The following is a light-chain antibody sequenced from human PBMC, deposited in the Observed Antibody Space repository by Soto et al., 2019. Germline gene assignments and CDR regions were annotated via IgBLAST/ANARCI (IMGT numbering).Light chain of an antibody. CDR1: NGHSNYA. CDR3: QTWGTGIRV. V-gene: IGLV4-69*01. J-gene: IGLJ2*01. Sequence: QSVLTQSPSASASLGGSVRLTCTLSNGHSNYAIAWHQQQPEKGPRSLMKIKSDGSHIKGDGIPDRFSGSSSGAERYLTISSLQSEDEADYYCQTWGTGIRVFGGGTKVTVL. CDR2: IKSDGSH.